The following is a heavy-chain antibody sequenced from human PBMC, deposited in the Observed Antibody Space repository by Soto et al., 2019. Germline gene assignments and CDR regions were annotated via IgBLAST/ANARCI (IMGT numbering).Heavy chain of an antibody. CDR2: IYSGGST. CDR3: ARGGLYCSGGSCYSVQGWFDP. CDR1: GFTVSSNY. D-gene: IGHD2-15*01. V-gene: IGHV3-66*01. J-gene: IGHJ5*02. Sequence: ELQLVESGGGLVQPGGSLRLSCAASGFTVSSNYMSWVRQAPGKGLEWVSVIYSGGSTYYADSVKGRFTISRDNSKNTLYLQMNSLRAEDTAVYYCARGGLYCSGGSCYSVQGWFDPWGQGTLVTVSS.